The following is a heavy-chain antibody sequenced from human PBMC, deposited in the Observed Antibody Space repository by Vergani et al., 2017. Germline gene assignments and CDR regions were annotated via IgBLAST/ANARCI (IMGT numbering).Heavy chain of an antibody. J-gene: IGHJ4*02. CDR2: INPNIGGT. CDR3: ARVGTSSNRDYFDY. Sequence: QVQLVQSGAEVKKPGASVEVSCKASGYPFTDSFLHWVRQAPGQGLEWMGWINPNIGGTKYAQKFQGRVTMTRDTSISTAYMELSNLRSYDTAVYYCARVGTSSNRDYFDYWGQGTLVTVSS. V-gene: IGHV1-2*02. CDR1: GYPFTDSF. D-gene: IGHD2-2*01.